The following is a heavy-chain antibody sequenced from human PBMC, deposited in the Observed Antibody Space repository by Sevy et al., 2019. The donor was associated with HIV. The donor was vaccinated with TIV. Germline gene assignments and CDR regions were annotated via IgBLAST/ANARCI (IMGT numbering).Heavy chain of an antibody. CDR1: GGSITSNNYY. D-gene: IGHD6-19*01. CDR3: ASQPGYRSTYYGFSLSRTFYS. V-gene: IGHV4-39*01. Sequence: SETLSLTCSVSGGSITSNNYYWGWIRQPPGKGLEWIGSIYHSGNTYYNPSLKSRVTVSVDTSRSHFSLKVTSVAASDTAVYFCASQPGYRSTYYGFSLSRTFYSWGPGTLVTVSS. CDR2: IYHSGNT. J-gene: IGHJ4*02.